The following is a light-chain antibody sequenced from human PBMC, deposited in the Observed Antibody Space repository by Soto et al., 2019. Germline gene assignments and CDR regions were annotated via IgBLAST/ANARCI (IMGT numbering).Light chain of an antibody. J-gene: IGLJ1*01. CDR1: SSDVGGYNY. Sequence: QSALTQPAPVSGSPGQSITISCTGTSSDVGGYNYVSWYQQHPGKAPKLMIYDVSNRPSGVSNRFSGSKSGNTASLTISGLQAEDEAAYYCSSYTSSSPYVFGTGTKVTVL. V-gene: IGLV2-14*01. CDR3: SSYTSSSPYV. CDR2: DVS.